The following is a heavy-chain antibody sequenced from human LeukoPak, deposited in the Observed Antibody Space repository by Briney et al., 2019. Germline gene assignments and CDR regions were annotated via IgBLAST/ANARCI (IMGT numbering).Heavy chain of an antibody. CDR3: AREDLNGSGSYSTFDY. CDR1: GDSVSSNSAA. CDR2: TYYRSKWYN. D-gene: IGHD3-10*01. Sequence: SQTLSLTCAISGDSVSSNSAAWNWIRQSPSRGLEWLGRTYYRSKWYNDYAVSVKSRITINPDTSKNQFSLQLNSVTPEDTAVYCCAREDLNGSGSYSTFDYWGQGTLVTVSS. V-gene: IGHV6-1*01. J-gene: IGHJ4*02.